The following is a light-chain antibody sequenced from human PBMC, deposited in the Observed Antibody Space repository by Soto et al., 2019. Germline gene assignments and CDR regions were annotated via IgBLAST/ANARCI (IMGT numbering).Light chain of an antibody. CDR2: GAS. CDR1: QRVSRSN. V-gene: IGKV3-20*01. J-gene: IGKJ4*01. CDR3: HHYGSTLLP. Sequence: IVLTQSPGTLSLSPGERATLSCKSSQRVSRSNIGWYQQKPGQAPSLLIYGASKRTTGVPDRFSGSGSDTEFTLIISRLEPEDFAVYYCHHYGSTLLPFGGGTRWIS.